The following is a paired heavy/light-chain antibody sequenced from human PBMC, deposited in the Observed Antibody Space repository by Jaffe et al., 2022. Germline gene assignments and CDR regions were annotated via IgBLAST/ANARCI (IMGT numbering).Light chain of an antibody. CDR3: QQANSFPLLT. CDR2: AAS. J-gene: IGKJ4*01. CDR1: QGISSW. Sequence: DIQMTQSPSSVSASVGDRVTITCRASQGISSWLAWYQQKPGKAPKLLIYAASSLQSGVPSRFSGSGSGTDFTLTISSLQPEDFATYYCQQANSFPLLTFGGGTKVEIK. V-gene: IGKV1D-12*01.
Heavy chain of an antibody. CDR1: GGTFSSYA. CDR2: IIPIFGTA. J-gene: IGHJ4*02. V-gene: IGHV1-69*01. D-gene: IGHD3-9*01. CDR3: ARAAHYDILTGYYGSGHYFDY. Sequence: QVQLVQSGAEVKKPGSSVKVSCKASGGTFSSYAISWVRQAPGQGLEWMGGIIPIFGTANYAQKFQGRVTITADESTSTAYMELSSLRSEDTAVYYCARAAHYDILTGYYGSGHYFDYWGQGTLVTVSS.